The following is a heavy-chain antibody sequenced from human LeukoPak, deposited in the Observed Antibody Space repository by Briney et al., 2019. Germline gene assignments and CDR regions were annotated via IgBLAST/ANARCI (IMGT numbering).Heavy chain of an antibody. V-gene: IGHV3-21*01. CDR1: GFTFSSYG. CDR3: TRDRGFCTGATCHPNDY. Sequence: GGSLRLSCAASGFTFSSYGMNWVRQAPGKGLEWVSSITSNSFIYLGDSVKGRFTISRDNAKNSLYLQMNSLRAEDTAVYYCTRDRGFCTGATCHPNDYWGQGTLVTVSS. D-gene: IGHD2-8*02. CDR2: ITSNSFI. J-gene: IGHJ4*02.